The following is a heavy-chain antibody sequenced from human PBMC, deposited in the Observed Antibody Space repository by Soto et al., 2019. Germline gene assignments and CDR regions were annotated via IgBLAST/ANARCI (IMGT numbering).Heavy chain of an antibody. D-gene: IGHD6-19*01. V-gene: IGHV3-53*01. CDR3: AREKIAVAGIDYYYYYGMDV. Sequence: GGSLRLSCAASGFTVSSNYMSWVRQAPGKGLEWVSVIYSGGSTYYADSVKGRFTISRDNSKNTLYLQMNSPRAEDTAVYYCAREKIAVAGIDYYYYYGMDVWGQGTTVTVSS. J-gene: IGHJ6*02. CDR1: GFTVSSNY. CDR2: IYSGGST.